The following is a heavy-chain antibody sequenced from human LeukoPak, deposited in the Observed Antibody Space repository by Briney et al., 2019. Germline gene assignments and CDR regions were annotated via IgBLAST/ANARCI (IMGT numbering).Heavy chain of an antibody. V-gene: IGHV1-69*05. J-gene: IGHJ4*02. D-gene: IGHD6-13*01. Sequence: SVKVSCKASGGTFSSYAISWVRQAPGQGLEWMGGIIPIFGTANYAQKFQGKVTITTDESTSTAYMELSSLRSEDTAVYYCARGIAAAGFFDYWGQGTLVTVSS. CDR3: ARGIAAAGFFDY. CDR1: GGTFSSYA. CDR2: IIPIFGTA.